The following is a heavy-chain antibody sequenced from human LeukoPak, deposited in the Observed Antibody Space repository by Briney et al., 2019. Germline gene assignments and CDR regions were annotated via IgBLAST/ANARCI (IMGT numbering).Heavy chain of an antibody. D-gene: IGHD6-13*01. CDR2: IYSGGST. CDR1: EFSVGSNY. J-gene: IGHJ6*03. V-gene: IGHV3-66*01. Sequence: PGGSLRLSCAASEFSVGSNYMTWVRQAPGKGLEWVSLIYSGGSTYYADSVKGRFTISRDNSKNTLYLQMNSLRAEDTAVYYCARGVKGSSSWYLIELDYYYYYMDVWGKGTTVTISS. CDR3: ARGVKGSSSWYLIELDYYYYYMDV.